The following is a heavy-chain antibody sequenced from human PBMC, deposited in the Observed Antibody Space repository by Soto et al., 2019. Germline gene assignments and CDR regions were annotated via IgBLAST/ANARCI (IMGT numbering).Heavy chain of an antibody. D-gene: IGHD3-3*01. CDR2: ISASGEKP. CDR1: GFAFSDYP. J-gene: IGHJ4*02. CDR3: AKVEWMEFGGDY. V-gene: IGHV3-23*01. Sequence: EVHLLESGGGVVQPGKSLKISCATSGFAFSDYPMTWVRQPPGQGLEWVAGISASGEKPYYVDSVKGRFTISRDNSKNTLYLQMNSLRVEDTGIYYCAKVEWMEFGGDYWGQGTLVSVSS.